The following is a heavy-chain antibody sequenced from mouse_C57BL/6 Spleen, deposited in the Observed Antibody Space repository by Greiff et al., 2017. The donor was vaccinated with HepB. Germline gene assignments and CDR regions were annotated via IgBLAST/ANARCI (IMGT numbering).Heavy chain of an antibody. CDR3: GRGDDDDGYFDV. Sequence: QVQLQQPGAELVKPGASVKLSCKASGYTFTSYWMDWVKQRPGQGLEWIGMIHPNSGSTNYNEKFKSKATPTVDKSSSTAYKQLSSLPSEDSAVYYYGRGDDDDGYFDVWGKGTTVTVSS. CDR1: GYTFTSYW. D-gene: IGHD2-4*01. V-gene: IGHV1-64*01. CDR2: IHPNSGST. J-gene: IGHJ1*03.